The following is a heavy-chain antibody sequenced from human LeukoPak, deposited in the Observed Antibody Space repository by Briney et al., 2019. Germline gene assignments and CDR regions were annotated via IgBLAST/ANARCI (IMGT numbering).Heavy chain of an antibody. J-gene: IGHJ4*02. CDR1: GFTFSSYA. Sequence: QPGGSLRLSCAASGFTFSSYAMSWVRQAPGKGLEWVSAISGSGGSTYYADSVKGRFTISRDNSKNTLYLQMNSLRAEDTAVYYCAKPPVGVVPAAPSGFDYWGQGTLVTVSS. CDR3: AKPPVGVVPAAPSGFDY. CDR2: ISGSGGST. V-gene: IGHV3-23*01. D-gene: IGHD2-2*01.